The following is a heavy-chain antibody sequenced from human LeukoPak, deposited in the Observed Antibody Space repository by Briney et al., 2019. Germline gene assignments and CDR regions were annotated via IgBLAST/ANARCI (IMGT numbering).Heavy chain of an antibody. CDR3: AKDGGGYEPFDY. CDR1: GFTFSSYA. CDR2: ISGSGGST. V-gene: IGHV3-23*01. D-gene: IGHD5-12*01. Sequence: QTGGSLRLSCAASGFTFSSYAMSWVRQAPGKGLEWVSAISGSGGSTYYADSVKGRFTISRDNSKNTLYLQMNSLRAEDTAAYYCAKDGGGYEPFDYWGQGTLVTVSS. J-gene: IGHJ4*02.